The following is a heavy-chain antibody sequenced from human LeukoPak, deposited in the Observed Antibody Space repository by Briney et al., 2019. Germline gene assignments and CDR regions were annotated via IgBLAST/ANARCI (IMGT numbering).Heavy chain of an antibody. CDR1: GGSISSYY. Sequence: SETLSLTCTVSGGSISSYYWSWIRQPPGKGLEWIGYIYYSGSTNYNPSLKSRVTISVDKSKNQFSLKLSSVTAADTAVYYCAGAYCGGDCYSGRAFDIWGQGTMVTVSS. J-gene: IGHJ3*02. CDR3: AGAYCGGDCYSGRAFDI. V-gene: IGHV4-59*12. CDR2: IYYSGST. D-gene: IGHD2-21*02.